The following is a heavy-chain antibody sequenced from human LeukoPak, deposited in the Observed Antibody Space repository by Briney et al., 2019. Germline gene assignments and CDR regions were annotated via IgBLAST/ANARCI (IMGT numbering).Heavy chain of an antibody. CDR3: TRGYVGIDY. V-gene: IGHV3-74*01. Sequence: PGGSLRLSCAASGFTFSSYWMHWVRQTPEKGLVWVPRIDTDGSSTIYADSVKGRFTISRDNAKNTLFLQMNSLRAEDTAVYYCTRGYVGIDYWGQGTLVTVSS. J-gene: IGHJ4*02. CDR2: IDTDGSST. D-gene: IGHD5-12*01. CDR1: GFTFSSYW.